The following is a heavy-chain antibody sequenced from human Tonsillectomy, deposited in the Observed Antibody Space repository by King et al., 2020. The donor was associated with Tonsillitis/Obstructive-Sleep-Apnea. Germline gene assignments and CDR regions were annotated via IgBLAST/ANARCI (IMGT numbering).Heavy chain of an antibody. CDR1: GFTFSDYY. V-gene: IGHV3-11*05. CDR3: ARDPSNYDFWSGYSVEYMDV. D-gene: IGHD3-3*01. CDR2: ISSSSSYT. J-gene: IGHJ6*03. Sequence: VQLVESGGGLVKPGGSLRLSCAASGFTFSDYYMSWIRQAPGKGLEWVSYISSSSSYTNYADSVKGRFTISRDNAKNSLYLQMNSLRAEDTAVYYCARDPSNYDFWSGYSVEYMDVWGKGTTVTVSS.